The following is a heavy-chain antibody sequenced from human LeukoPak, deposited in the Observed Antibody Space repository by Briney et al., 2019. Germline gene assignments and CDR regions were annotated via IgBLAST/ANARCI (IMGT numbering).Heavy chain of an antibody. CDR2: INHSGST. J-gene: IGHJ4*02. D-gene: IGHD5-12*01. CDR3: ARLKATTNLGHY. Sequence: SETLSLTCAVYGGSFSGYYWSWIRQPPGKGLEWIGEINHSGSTNYNPSLKSRVTISVDTSKNQFSLKLSSVTAADTAVYYCARLKATTNLGHYWGQGTLVTVSS. CDR1: GGSFSGYY. V-gene: IGHV4-34*01.